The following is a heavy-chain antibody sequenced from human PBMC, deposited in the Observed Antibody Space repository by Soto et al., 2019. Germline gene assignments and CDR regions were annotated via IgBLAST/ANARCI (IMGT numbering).Heavy chain of an antibody. CDR1: GYSFTNYW. D-gene: IGHD6-19*01. CDR3: TRSFTAGTAGDY. Sequence: GESLKISCKGSGYSFTNYWIGWVRQMPGKGLEWMGIINPADSDTRYSPSFQGQVTISGDKSISTAYLQWSSLEASDTAMYYCTRSFTAGTAGDYWGQGTLVTVSS. CDR2: INPADSDT. J-gene: IGHJ4*02. V-gene: IGHV5-51*03.